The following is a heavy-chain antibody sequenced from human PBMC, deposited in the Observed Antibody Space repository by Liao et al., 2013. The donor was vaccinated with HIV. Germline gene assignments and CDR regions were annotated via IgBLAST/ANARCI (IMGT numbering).Heavy chain of an antibody. CDR1: GGSINSYY. D-gene: IGHD1-26*01. J-gene: IGHJ3*02. CDR2: IYTSGST. V-gene: IGHV4-4*07. CDR3: ARDSGTYYGDSFHI. Sequence: QVQLQESGPGLVKPSETLSLTCSVSGGSINSYYWTWIRQSAGRGLEWIGRIYTSGSTSYNPSLKSRVTMSVDTSKNQLSLKLSSVTAADTAVYYCARDSGTYYGDSFHIWGPGTMVTVS.